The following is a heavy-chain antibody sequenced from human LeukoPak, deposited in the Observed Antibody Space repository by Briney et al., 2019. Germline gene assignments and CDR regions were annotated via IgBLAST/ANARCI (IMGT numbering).Heavy chain of an antibody. Sequence: PSETLSLTCAVYDGSFSGYYWNWIRQPAGKGLEWIGRIYTSGGTNYNPSLKSRVTMSVDRSKNQFSLEVRFVTAADTAVYYCARVRWFGDLSNSDAFDIWGQGRMVTISA. CDR2: IYTSGGT. J-gene: IGHJ3*02. D-gene: IGHD3-10*01. V-gene: IGHV4-59*10. CDR1: DGSFSGYY. CDR3: ARVRWFGDLSNSDAFDI.